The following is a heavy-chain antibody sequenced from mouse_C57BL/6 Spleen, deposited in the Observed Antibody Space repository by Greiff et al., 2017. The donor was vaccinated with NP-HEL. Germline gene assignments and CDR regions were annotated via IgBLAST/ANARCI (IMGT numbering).Heavy chain of an antibody. CDR2: INPSSGYT. J-gene: IGHJ2*01. CDR1: GYTFTSYT. CDR3: ARGYYGSSYFDY. V-gene: IGHV1-4*01. D-gene: IGHD1-1*01. Sequence: QVQLQQSGAELARPGASVKMSCKASGYTFTSYTMHWVKQRPGQGLEWIGYINPSSGYTTYNQKFKDKATLTADKSSSTAYMQLSSLTSEDSAVYYCARGYYGSSYFDYWGQGTTLTVSS.